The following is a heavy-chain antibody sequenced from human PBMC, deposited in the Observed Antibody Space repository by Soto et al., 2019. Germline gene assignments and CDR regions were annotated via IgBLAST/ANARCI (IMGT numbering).Heavy chain of an antibody. CDR1: GFIFSSYV. D-gene: IGHD3-3*01. J-gene: IGHJ5*02. Sequence: QVQVVESGGGVVQPGTSLRLSCAASGFIFSSYVMHWVRQAPGKGLEWVAVISSDGRHEYYADPVKGRFTISRDTSKDTLYVQMNRLRTEDTAMYYCVRGPGNDFWGGLTPFDPWGQGTLVTVSS. CDR2: ISSDGRHE. CDR3: VRGPGNDFWGGLTPFDP. V-gene: IGHV3-30*04.